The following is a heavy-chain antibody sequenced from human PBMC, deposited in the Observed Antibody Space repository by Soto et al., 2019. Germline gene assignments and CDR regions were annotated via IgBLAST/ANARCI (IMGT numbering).Heavy chain of an antibody. J-gene: IGHJ4*02. CDR3: ARWGPYSGYAQYY. D-gene: IGHD5-12*01. CDR1: GGSISSYY. V-gene: IGHV4-59*08. Sequence: LSLTCTVSGGSISSYYWSWIRQPPGKGLEWIGYIYYSGSTNYNPSLKSRVTISVDTSKNQFSLKPSSVTAADTAVYYCARWGPYSGYAQYYWRRGTL. CDR2: IYYSGST.